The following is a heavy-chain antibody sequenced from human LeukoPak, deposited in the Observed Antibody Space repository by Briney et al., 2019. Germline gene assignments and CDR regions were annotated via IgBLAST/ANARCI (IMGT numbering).Heavy chain of an antibody. CDR2: INPSGGST. CDR1: GYTFTSYY. CDR3: ARDRAGWKTFDY. V-gene: IGHV1-46*01. D-gene: IGHD6-19*01. J-gene: IGHJ4*02. Sequence: ASVKVSCKASGYTFTSYYMHWVRQAPGQGLEWMGIINPSGGSTSYAQKFQGRVTMTRDTSASTAYMELSSLRSEDTAVYYCARDRAGWKTFDYWGQGTLVTVSS.